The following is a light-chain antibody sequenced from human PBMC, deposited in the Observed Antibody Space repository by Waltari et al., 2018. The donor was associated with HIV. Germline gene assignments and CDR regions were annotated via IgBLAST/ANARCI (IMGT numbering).Light chain of an antibody. V-gene: IGLV2-23*01. CDR1: SSDVGRSNF. CDR2: EGD. CDR3: CSYAGSSTYVV. J-gene: IGLJ2*01. Sequence: QSALTQPASVSGAPGQSITIHCTGTSSDVGRSNFVSWYHQHPGNAPKLIIYEGDKRPSGVSYRFSGSKSGSPASLTISGLQAEDEADYYCCSYAGSSTYVVFGGGTQLTVL.